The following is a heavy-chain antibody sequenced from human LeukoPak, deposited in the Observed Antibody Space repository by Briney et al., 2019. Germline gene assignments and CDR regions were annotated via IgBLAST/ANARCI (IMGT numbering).Heavy chain of an antibody. V-gene: IGHV3-23*01. Sequence: GGSPRLSCAASGFTFSSYAMRWVRQAPGKGLEWVSAIGSGSGGTTIYADSVKGRFTISRDNSKNTLYLQMSSLRGEDTAVYYCAKNYESGRGVPYGMDVWGQGTTVTVSS. CDR1: GFTFSSYA. J-gene: IGHJ6*02. D-gene: IGHD3-10*01. CDR2: IGSGSGGTT. CDR3: AKNYESGRGVPYGMDV.